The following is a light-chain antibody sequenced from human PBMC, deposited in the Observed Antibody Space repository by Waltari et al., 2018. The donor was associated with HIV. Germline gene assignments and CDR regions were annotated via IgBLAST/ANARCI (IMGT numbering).Light chain of an antibody. CDR3: QQYNHWPPGYT. Sequence: EIVMTQSPGTLFMSPGESTTFICRASQSVSSNLAWYQQKFGQAPRLLIYDASTRATGIPARFSGSGSGTEFTLTISSLQSEDFAFYYCQQYNHWPPGYTFGQGTKLEIK. CDR1: QSVSSN. J-gene: IGKJ2*01. V-gene: IGKV3-15*01. CDR2: DAS.